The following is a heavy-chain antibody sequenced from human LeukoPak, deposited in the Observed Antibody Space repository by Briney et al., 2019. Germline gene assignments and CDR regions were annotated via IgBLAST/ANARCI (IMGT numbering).Heavy chain of an antibody. CDR2: INSDGSST. CDR1: GFTFNNYW. V-gene: IGHV3-74*01. J-gene: IGHJ1*01. CDR3: TRKGRSSGPFQN. D-gene: IGHD3-22*01. Sequence: GGSLRLSCAASGFTFNNYWMHWVRQAAGKGLVWVSRINSDGSSTNYADSVKGRFTISRDNANNTLYLQMNSLRAEDTAVYYCTRKGRSSGPFQNWGQGTLVTVSS.